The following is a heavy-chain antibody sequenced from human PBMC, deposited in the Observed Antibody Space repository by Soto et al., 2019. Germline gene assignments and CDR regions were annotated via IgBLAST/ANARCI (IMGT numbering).Heavy chain of an antibody. V-gene: IGHV3-23*01. Sequence: EVPLLEAGGGLVQPGGSLRLSCAASGFTFSSSALSWVRQAPGQGLEWVSAISGSGGSAYYADSVKGRFIISRDTSKNRLYLQMNSLRAGDTALYYCAKGPTSFGVVINPYYYYGMDVWGPGTTVTVSS. D-gene: IGHD3-3*01. CDR3: AKGPTSFGVVINPYYYYGMDV. J-gene: IGHJ6*02. CDR2: ISGSGGSA. CDR1: GFTFSSSA.